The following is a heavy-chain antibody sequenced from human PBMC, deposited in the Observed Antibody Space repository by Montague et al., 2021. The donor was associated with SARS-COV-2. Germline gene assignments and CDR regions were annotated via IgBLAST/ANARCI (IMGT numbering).Heavy chain of an antibody. V-gene: IGHV4-34*01. CDR2: ITNSGSV. J-gene: IGHJ6*02. CDR3: ATQKLRHHNPSKKEFYYYGLDI. D-gene: IGHD2-2*01. CDR1: GGSFSRYS. Sequence: SETLSLTCPVYGGSFSRYSYNWVRQAPGKGLEWLGEITNSGSVNYQPSLNNRVTISVDLSKSQVSLRLTSVTVADTAIYFCATQKLRHHNPSKKEFYYYGLDIWGQGTTVTVS.